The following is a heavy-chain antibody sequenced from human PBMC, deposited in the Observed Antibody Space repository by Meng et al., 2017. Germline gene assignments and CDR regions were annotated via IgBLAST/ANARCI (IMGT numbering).Heavy chain of an antibody. Sequence: ASVKVSCKASGYTFTGYYMHWVRQAPGQGLEWMGRINPNSGGTNYAQKFQGRVTMTRDTSISTAYMELGRLRSDDTAVYYCATNTYCSGGSCSFDYWGQGTLVTVSS. CDR2: INPNSGGT. CDR1: GYTFTGYY. D-gene: IGHD2-15*01. V-gene: IGHV1-2*06. J-gene: IGHJ4*02. CDR3: ATNTYCSGGSCSFDY.